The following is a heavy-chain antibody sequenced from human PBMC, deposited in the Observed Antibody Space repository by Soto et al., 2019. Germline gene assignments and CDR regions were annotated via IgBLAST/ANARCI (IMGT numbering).Heavy chain of an antibody. V-gene: IGHV4-39*01. CDR2: IYYSGST. J-gene: IGHJ4*02. CDR3: ARRIAATETFDY. Sequence: SETLSLTCTVFGGSISSSSYYWGWIRQPPGKGLEWIGSIYYSGSTYYNPSLKSRVTISVDTSKNQFSLKLSSVTAADTAVYYCARRIAATETFDYWGQGTLVTVS. D-gene: IGHD5-12*01. CDR1: GGSISSSSYY.